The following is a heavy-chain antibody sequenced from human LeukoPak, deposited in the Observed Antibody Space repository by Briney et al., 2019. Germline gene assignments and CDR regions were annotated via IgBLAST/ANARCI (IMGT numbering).Heavy chain of an antibody. CDR1: GGSISSSN. D-gene: IGHD2-15*01. CDR2: ISSSSSYI. V-gene: IGHV3-11*06. CDR3: ARKVEYCTAGSCYGGGFDC. J-gene: IGHJ4*02. Sequence: LSLTCTVSGGSISSSNYYWGWIRQPPGKGLEWVSFISSSSSYIYYADSLKGRFTISRDNARNSLFLQMNSLRAEDTAVYYCARKVEYCTAGSCYGGGFDCWGQGTLVTVTS.